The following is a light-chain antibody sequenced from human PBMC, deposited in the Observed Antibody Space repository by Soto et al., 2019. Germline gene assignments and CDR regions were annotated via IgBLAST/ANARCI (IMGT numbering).Light chain of an antibody. CDR3: QSYDSSLSGV. CDR1: SSNIGAGYD. V-gene: IGLV1-40*01. CDR2: GNS. J-gene: IGLJ3*02. Sequence: QPVLTQPPSVSGAPGQRVTISCTGSSSNIGAGYDVHWYQQLPGTAPKLLIYGNSNRPSGVPDRFSGSKSGTSASLAITGLQAEDEADDYCQSYDSSLSGVFGGGTKLTVL.